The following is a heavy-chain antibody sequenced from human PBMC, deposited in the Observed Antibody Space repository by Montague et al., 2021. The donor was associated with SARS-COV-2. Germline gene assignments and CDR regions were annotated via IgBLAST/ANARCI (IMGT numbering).Heavy chain of an antibody. J-gene: IGHJ3*02. CDR3: ARHSGRDTIFGVVIIFDAFDI. Sequence: SETLSLTCTVSGGSISSSNYDWGWIRQPPGKGLEWIGSIYYSGSTYYTPSLKSRVTISVDTSKNQFSLRLSSVTAADTAVYYCARHSGRDTIFGVVIIFDAFDIWGQGTTVTVSS. CDR2: IYYSGST. D-gene: IGHD3-3*01. V-gene: IGHV4-39*01. CDR1: GGSISSSNYD.